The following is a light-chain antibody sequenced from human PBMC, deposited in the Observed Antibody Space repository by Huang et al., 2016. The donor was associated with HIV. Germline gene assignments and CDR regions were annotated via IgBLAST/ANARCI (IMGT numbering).Light chain of an antibody. Sequence: EMVMTQSPDTLSVSPGESVTLSCRASQGISSNLAWYQQKPGQAPRLLVQGASPRAACIPGRFSGRGSGIAFTLALHSLQSEDSAIYYCQQYKNWPRTFGQGTKLEIK. CDR1: QGISSN. CDR2: GAS. J-gene: IGKJ2*01. V-gene: IGKV3D-15*01. CDR3: QQYKNWPRT.